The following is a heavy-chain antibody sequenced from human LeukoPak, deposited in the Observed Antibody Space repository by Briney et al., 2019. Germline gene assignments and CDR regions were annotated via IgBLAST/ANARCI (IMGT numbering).Heavy chain of an antibody. CDR3: ARGTGWDVDY. V-gene: IGHV3-30*04. CDR2: ISYDGSNK. J-gene: IGHJ4*02. CDR1: GFTFSSYA. D-gene: IGHD6-19*01. Sequence: PGGSLRLSCAASGFTFSSYAMHWVRQAPGKGLEWVAVISYDGSNKDYADSVKGRFTISRDNSKNTLYLQINSLRGEGTAVYYCARGTGWDVDYWGQGTLVTVTS.